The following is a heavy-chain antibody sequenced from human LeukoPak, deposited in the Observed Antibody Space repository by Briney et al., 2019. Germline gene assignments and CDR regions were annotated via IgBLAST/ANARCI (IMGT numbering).Heavy chain of an antibody. V-gene: IGHV3-7*01. Sequence: GGSLRLSCAASGFSIGDYWMSWVRQAPGKGLEWVANINQDKSSKAYVDSVKGRFTISSDNAKNSLYLQMNSLRAEDTAVYYCWHPMIQGAVSWGQGTLVAVSS. J-gene: IGHJ5*02. CDR1: GFSIGDYW. D-gene: IGHD3-10*01. CDR2: INQDKSSK. CDR3: WHPMIQGAVS.